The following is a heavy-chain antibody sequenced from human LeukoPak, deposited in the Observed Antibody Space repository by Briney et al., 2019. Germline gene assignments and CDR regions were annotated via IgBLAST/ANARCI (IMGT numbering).Heavy chain of an antibody. Sequence: ASVKVSCKVSGYTLTELSMHWVRQAPGKGREWMGGFDPEDGETIYAQKFQGRVTMTEATSTDTAYMELSSLRSEDTAVYYCALIAVAGTYYFDYWGQGTLVTVSS. J-gene: IGHJ4*02. V-gene: IGHV1-24*01. D-gene: IGHD6-19*01. CDR1: GYTLTELS. CDR2: FDPEDGET. CDR3: ALIAVAGTYYFDY.